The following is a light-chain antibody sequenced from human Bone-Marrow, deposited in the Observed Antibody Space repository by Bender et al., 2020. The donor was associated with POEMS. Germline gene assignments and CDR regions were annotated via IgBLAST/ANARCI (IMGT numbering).Light chain of an antibody. J-gene: IGLJ3*02. CDR3: SSYTSASHLV. Sequence: QSALTQPASVSGSPGQSITISCTGTSSDIGGYNYVSWYQQHPGKAPKLVIYDVTERPSGVSYRFSGSKSGNTASLTISGLQAEDEGAYYCSSYTSASHLVFGGGTKVTVL. CDR1: SSDIGGYNY. V-gene: IGLV2-14*03. CDR2: DVT.